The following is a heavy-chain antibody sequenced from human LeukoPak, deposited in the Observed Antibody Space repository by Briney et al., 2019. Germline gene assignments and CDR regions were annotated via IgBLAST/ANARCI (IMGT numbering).Heavy chain of an antibody. D-gene: IGHD5-12*01. V-gene: IGHV3-9*01. J-gene: IGHJ4*02. CDR2: ISWNSGSI. CDR3: ARWSNSGSFDY. Sequence: PGRSLRLSCAASGFTFDDYAMHWVRQAPGKGLEWVSGISWNSGSIGYADSVKGRFTISRDNAKNSLYLQMNSLRAGDTAVYYCARWSNSGSFDYWGQGTLVTVSS. CDR1: GFTFDDYA.